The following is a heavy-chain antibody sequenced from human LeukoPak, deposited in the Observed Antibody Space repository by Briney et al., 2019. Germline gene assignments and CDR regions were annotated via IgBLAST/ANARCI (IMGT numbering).Heavy chain of an antibody. CDR3: ARQIASAGTAGFDF. D-gene: IGHD6-13*01. Sequence: PPETLSLTCTVSGGSIRSYYWSWIRQPAGKGLEWIGRIYSTGSTNYNPSLKSRVTMSVDTSKNQFSLRLRSVTAEDTAVYYCARQIASAGTAGFDFWGQGALVTVSS. J-gene: IGHJ4*02. CDR1: GGSIRSYY. CDR2: IYSTGST. V-gene: IGHV4-4*07.